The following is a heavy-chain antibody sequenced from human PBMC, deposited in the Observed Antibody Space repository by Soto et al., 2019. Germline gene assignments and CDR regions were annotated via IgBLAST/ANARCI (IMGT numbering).Heavy chain of an antibody. Sequence: GSLRLSCAASGFTFSSYSMNWVRQAPGKGLEWVSYISSSSSTIYYADSVKGRFTISRDNAKNSLYLQMNSLRAEDTAVYYCARDTYSSSWYRGRNNWFDPWGQGTLVTVSS. CDR2: ISSSSSTI. D-gene: IGHD6-13*01. CDR3: ARDTYSSSWYRGRNNWFDP. V-gene: IGHV3-48*01. CDR1: GFTFSSYS. J-gene: IGHJ5*02.